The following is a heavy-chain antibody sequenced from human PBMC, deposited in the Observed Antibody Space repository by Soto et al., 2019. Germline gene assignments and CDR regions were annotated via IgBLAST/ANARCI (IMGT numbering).Heavy chain of an antibody. V-gene: IGHV3-30-3*01. Sequence: GGSLRLSCAASGFLFNTYAMHWVRQAPGKGLEWVAVISYDGNNQDYADSVRGRFTISRDNSRNTLYLQMNSLRSEDTAVYYCARPGSGYDVLSGQYFYFCHTVDVWGQGTTVTVSS. CDR1: GFLFNTYA. CDR2: ISYDGNNQ. J-gene: IGHJ6*02. D-gene: IGHD3-3*01. CDR3: ARPGSGYDVLSGQYFYFCHTVDV.